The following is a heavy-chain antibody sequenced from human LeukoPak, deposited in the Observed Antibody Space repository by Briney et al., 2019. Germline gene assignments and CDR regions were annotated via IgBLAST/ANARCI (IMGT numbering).Heavy chain of an antibody. Sequence: GGSLRLSCAASGFTFSDYYMSWIRQAPGKGLERVSYISSSSSYTNYADSVKGRFTISRDNAKNSLYLQMNSLRAEDTAVYYCARVQVPAAYDYWGQGTLVTVSS. CDR3: ARVQVPAAYDY. J-gene: IGHJ4*02. D-gene: IGHD2-2*01. CDR1: GFTFSDYY. CDR2: ISSSSSYT. V-gene: IGHV3-11*06.